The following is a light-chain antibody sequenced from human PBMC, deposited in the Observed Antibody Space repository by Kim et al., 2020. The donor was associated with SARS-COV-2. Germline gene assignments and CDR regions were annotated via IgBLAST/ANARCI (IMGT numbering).Light chain of an antibody. CDR2: AAS. V-gene: IGKV1-39*01. Sequence: DIQMTQSPSSLSASLGDRVTITCRASQSISYYLNWYQHKPGKTPELLIYAASRLQSEVPSRFSGSGSGTDFTLTISSLQPEDIATYYCQQSYSNLWTFGQGTKVDIK. CDR3: QQSYSNLWT. CDR1: QSISYY. J-gene: IGKJ1*01.